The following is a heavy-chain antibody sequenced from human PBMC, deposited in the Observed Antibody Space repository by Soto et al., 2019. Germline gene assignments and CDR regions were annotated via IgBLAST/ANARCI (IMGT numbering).Heavy chain of an antibody. J-gene: IGHJ4*02. V-gene: IGHV4-59*01. CDR3: GRAYGDYRQGFDY. Sequence: SETLSLTCTVSGGSISSYYWSWIRQPPGKGLEWIGYIYYSGSTNYNPPLKSRVTISVDTSKNQFSLKLSSVTAADTAVYYCGRAYGDYRQGFDYWGQGTLVTVSS. CDR2: IYYSGST. CDR1: GGSISSYY. D-gene: IGHD4-17*01.